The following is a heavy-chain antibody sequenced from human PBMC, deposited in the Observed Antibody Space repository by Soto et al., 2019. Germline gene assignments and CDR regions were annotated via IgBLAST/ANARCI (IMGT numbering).Heavy chain of an antibody. Sequence: SETLSLTCTVSGGSISSCGSYWSLIRQHPGKGLEWIGFIYYSGSTYYNPSLKSRVTMSVDTSKNQFSLKLGSVTAADTAVYYCAREYFPVTTSYLDCWGQGSLVTVAS. CDR1: GGSISSCGSY. V-gene: IGHV4-31*03. CDR2: IYYSGST. CDR3: AREYFPVTTSYLDC. J-gene: IGHJ4*02. D-gene: IGHD3-9*01.